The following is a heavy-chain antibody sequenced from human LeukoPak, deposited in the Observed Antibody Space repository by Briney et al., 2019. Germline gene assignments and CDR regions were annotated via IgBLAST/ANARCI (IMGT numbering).Heavy chain of an antibody. Sequence: GGSLRLSCAASGFTFSSYDMHWVRQATGKGLEWVSAIGTAGDTYYPGSVKGRFTISRENAKNSLYLQMNSLRAGDTAVYHCARGSSSWYYYYGMDVWGQGTTVTVSS. J-gene: IGHJ6*02. CDR2: IGTAGDT. CDR1: GFTFSSYD. D-gene: IGHD6-13*01. V-gene: IGHV3-13*01. CDR3: ARGSSSWYYYYGMDV.